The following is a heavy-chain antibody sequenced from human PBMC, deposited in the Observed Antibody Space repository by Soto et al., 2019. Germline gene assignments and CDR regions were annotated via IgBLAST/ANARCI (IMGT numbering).Heavy chain of an antibody. Sequence: ASVKVSCKASGYTFTGYYIHWVREAPGQGLEWMGWINPQTGGTSYAQKFQGRVTLSRDTSINTAYLALSRLRFDDAAVYFCARERYQVISDGMDVWGQGTTGTVS. CDR3: ARERYQVISDGMDV. D-gene: IGHD2-2*01. CDR2: INPQTGGT. V-gene: IGHV1-2*02. CDR1: GYTFTGYY. J-gene: IGHJ6*02.